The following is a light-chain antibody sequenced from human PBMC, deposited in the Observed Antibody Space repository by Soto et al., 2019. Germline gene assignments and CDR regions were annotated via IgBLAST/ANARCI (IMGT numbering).Light chain of an antibody. CDR1: SSDVGGYKF. V-gene: IGLV2-14*01. CDR2: EVS. CDR3: SSYTRSSSVV. J-gene: IGLJ2*01. Sequence: QSALTQPASVSGSPGQSITISCTGTSSDVGGYKFVSWYQQHPGNAPKLIIYEVSNRPSGVSNRFSGSKSGNTASLTISGLQAADEADYYCSSYTRSSSVVFGGGTKLTVL.